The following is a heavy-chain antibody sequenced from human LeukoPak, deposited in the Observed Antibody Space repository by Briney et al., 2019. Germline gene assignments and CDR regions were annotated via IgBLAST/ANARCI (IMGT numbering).Heavy chain of an antibody. CDR1: GFSFSSHS. CDR3: SRHQRASQYYFDY. J-gene: IGHJ4*02. V-gene: IGHV3-48*01. Sequence: GGSLRLSCAASGFSFSSHSMSWVRQAPGRGLEWVSFISDDTYTIYYADSVRGRFTVSRDNAKNSLFLQVNSLRAEDTAVYYCSRHQRASQYYFDYWGQGTLLAVPS. CDR2: ISDDTYTI.